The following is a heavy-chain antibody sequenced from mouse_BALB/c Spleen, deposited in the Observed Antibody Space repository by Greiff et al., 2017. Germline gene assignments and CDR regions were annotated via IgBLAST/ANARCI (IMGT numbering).Heavy chain of an antibody. CDR2: IDPANGNT. V-gene: IGHV14-3*02. Sequence: VQLQQSGAELVKPGASVKLSCTASGFNIKDTYMHWVKQRPEQGLEWIGRIDPANGNTKYDPKFQGKATITADTSSNTAYLQLSSLTSEDTAVYYCARRGGYGSSYPYAMDYWGQGTSVTVSS. CDR3: ARRGGYGSSYPYAMDY. J-gene: IGHJ4*01. CDR1: GFNIKDTY. D-gene: IGHD1-1*01.